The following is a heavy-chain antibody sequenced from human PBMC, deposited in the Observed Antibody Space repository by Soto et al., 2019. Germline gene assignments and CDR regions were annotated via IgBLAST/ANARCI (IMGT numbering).Heavy chain of an antibody. CDR3: ATHREGATYYFDY. CDR1: TFTFTSSA. Sequence: SVKVSCKASTFTFTSSAVQRVRQARGQHLEWIGWIVVGSGNTKYAQNFQERVTITRDMSSGTAYLELSSLRSEDTAVYYYATHREGATYYFDYWGQ. CDR2: IVVGSGNT. V-gene: IGHV1-58*01. J-gene: IGHJ4*02. D-gene: IGHD1-26*01.